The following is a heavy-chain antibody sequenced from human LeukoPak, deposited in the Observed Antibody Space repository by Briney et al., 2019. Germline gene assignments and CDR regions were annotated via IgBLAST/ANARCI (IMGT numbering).Heavy chain of an antibody. CDR2: ISGSGGST. Sequence: GGSLRLSCAASGFAFITYAMTWVRQAPGKGLEWFSAISGSGGSTFYSDSVKGRFTISRDNSKNTLYLQMNSLRAEDTAVYYCAKGRQGVAGTAYDYWGQGTLVTVSS. D-gene: IGHD6-19*01. CDR3: AKGRQGVAGTAYDY. V-gene: IGHV3-23*01. J-gene: IGHJ4*02. CDR1: GFAFITYA.